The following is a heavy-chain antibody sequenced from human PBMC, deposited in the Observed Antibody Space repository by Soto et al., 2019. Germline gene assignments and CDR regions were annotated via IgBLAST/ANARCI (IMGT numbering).Heavy chain of an antibody. Sequence: GMDWVRQAPGKGLEWVAVISYDGSNKYYADSVKGRFTISRDNSKNTLYLQMSSLRAEDTAVYYCVKDGSSGWPYYYGLDVWGQGTTVTVSS. CDR3: VKDGSSGWPYYYGLDV. CDR1: G. CDR2: ISYDGSNK. D-gene: IGHD6-19*01. V-gene: IGHV3-30*18. J-gene: IGHJ6*02.